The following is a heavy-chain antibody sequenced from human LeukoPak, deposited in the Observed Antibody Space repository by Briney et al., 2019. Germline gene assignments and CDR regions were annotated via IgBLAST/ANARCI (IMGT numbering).Heavy chain of an antibody. Sequence: SVKVSCKVSGYTLTELSMHWVRQAPGKGLEWMGRIIPLLGIVNYAQKFQGKVTITADKSTNTAYMELSSLRSEDTAMYYCASDRTIAAAVDPFDIWGQGTMVTVSS. D-gene: IGHD6-13*01. J-gene: IGHJ3*02. CDR2: IIPLLGIV. CDR3: ASDRTIAAAVDPFDI. V-gene: IGHV1-69*04. CDR1: GYTLTELS.